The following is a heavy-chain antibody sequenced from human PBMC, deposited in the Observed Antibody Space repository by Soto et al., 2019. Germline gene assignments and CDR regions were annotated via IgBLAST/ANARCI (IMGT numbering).Heavy chain of an antibody. J-gene: IGHJ5*02. Sequence: SETLSLTCTVSGGSISSGDYYWSWIRQHPGKGLEWIGYTYYSGSTYYNPSLKSRVTISVDTSKNQFSLKLSSVTAADTAVYYCARWWSGSRQGFDPWGQGTLVTVSS. D-gene: IGHD3-3*01. CDR2: TYYSGST. CDR3: ARWWSGSRQGFDP. CDR1: GGSISSGDYY. V-gene: IGHV4-31*03.